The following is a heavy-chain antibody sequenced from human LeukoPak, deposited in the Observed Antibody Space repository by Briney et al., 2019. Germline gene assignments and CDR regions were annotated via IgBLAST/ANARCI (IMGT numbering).Heavy chain of an antibody. Sequence: PGGSLRLSCAASGFTFSSYGMDWVRQAPGKGLEWVAFIRYDGSNKYYADSVKGRFTISRDNSKNTLYLQMNSLRAEDTAVYYCAKTATGTTILNWFDPWGQGTLVTVSS. J-gene: IGHJ5*02. V-gene: IGHV3-30*02. D-gene: IGHD1-1*01. CDR2: IRYDGSNK. CDR3: AKTATGTTILNWFDP. CDR1: GFTFSSYG.